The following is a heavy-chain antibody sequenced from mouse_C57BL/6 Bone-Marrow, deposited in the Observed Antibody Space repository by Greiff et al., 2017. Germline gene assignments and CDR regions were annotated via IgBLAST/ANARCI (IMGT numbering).Heavy chain of an antibody. CDR3: KSSLIYYGTNY. V-gene: IGHV14-2*01. D-gene: IGHD1-1*01. J-gene: IGHJ2*01. CDR1: GFNITDYY. Sequence: EVQLQESGAELVKPGASVKLSCTASGFNITDYYIHWVKQRPEQGLEWIGRIDPGDGETKYAPKFQDKATITADTSSNTAYLQLSSLTSADTAVYYCKSSLIYYGTNYWGQGTTLTVSS. CDR2: IDPGDGET.